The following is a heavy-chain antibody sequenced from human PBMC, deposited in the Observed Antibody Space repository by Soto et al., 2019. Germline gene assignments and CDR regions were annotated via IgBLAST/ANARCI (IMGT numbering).Heavy chain of an antibody. Sequence: ASVKVSCKASGYTFTSYAMHWVRQAPGQRLEWMGWINAGNGNTKYSQKFQGRVTITRDTSASTAYMELSSLRAEDTAVYYCARRVTIKFLDNYWGQGTLVTVSS. CDR2: INAGNGNT. CDR3: ARRVTIKFLDNY. J-gene: IGHJ4*02. CDR1: GYTFTSYA. V-gene: IGHV1-3*01. D-gene: IGHD3-3*01.